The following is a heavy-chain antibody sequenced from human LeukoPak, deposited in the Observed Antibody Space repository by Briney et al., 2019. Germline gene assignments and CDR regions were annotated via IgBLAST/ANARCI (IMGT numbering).Heavy chain of an antibody. Sequence: PGASVKVSCKASGYTFTSYDISWVRQAPGQGLEWMGRIIPILGIANYAQKFQGRVTITADESTSTAYMELSSLRSEDTAVYYCARYGDGYNGQIDYWGQGTLVTVSS. V-gene: IGHV1-69*04. CDR2: IIPILGIA. CDR1: GYTFTSYD. J-gene: IGHJ4*02. CDR3: ARYGDGYNGQIDY. D-gene: IGHD5-24*01.